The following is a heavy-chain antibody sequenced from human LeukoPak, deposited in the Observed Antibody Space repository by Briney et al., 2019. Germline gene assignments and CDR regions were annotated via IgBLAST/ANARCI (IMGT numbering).Heavy chain of an antibody. J-gene: IGHJ4*02. CDR3: AGGPKYDYVWGSYRYYFDY. Sequence: SETLSLTCTVSGGSISSGDYYWSWIRQPPGKGLEWIGYIYYSGSTYYNPSLKSRVTISVDTSKNQFSLKLSSVTAADTAVYYCAGGPKYDYVWGSYRYYFDYWGQGTLVTVSS. CDR2: IYYSGST. CDR1: GGSISSGDYY. D-gene: IGHD3-16*02. V-gene: IGHV4-30-4*01.